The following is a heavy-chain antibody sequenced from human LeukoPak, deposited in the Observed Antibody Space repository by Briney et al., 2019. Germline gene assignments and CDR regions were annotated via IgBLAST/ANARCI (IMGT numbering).Heavy chain of an antibody. Sequence: GGSLRLSCATSGFTFTNYAMSWVRQTPGKGLEWVSYISFSGSTIYYADSVKGRFTISRDNAKNSLYLQMNSLRAEDTAVYYCARGGSYGYRAFAIWGQGTMVTVSS. J-gene: IGHJ3*02. CDR2: ISFSGSTI. CDR1: GFTFTNYA. CDR3: ARGGSYGYRAFAI. V-gene: IGHV3-48*03. D-gene: IGHD5-18*01.